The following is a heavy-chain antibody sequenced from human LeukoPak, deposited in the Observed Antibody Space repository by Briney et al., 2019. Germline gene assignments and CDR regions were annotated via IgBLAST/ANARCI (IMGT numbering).Heavy chain of an antibody. J-gene: IGHJ3*02. D-gene: IGHD6-19*01. CDR3: ARDSEQWLPVDDAFDI. Sequence: PGGSLRLSCAASGFTFSNYWMHWVRQVPGKGLVWVSRINDDGSATFYADSVKGRFTISRDNAKNTLFLQINSLRAEDTAVYYCARDSEQWLPVDDAFDIWGQGTMVTVSS. V-gene: IGHV3-74*01. CDR2: INDDGSAT. CDR1: GFTFSNYW.